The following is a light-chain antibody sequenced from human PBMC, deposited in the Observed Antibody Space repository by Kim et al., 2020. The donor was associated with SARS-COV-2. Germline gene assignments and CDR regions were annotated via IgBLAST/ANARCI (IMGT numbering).Light chain of an antibody. J-gene: IGLJ3*02. CDR2: KDN. V-gene: IGLV3-27*01. CDR3: YSAPDNNGV. Sequence: SYELTQPSSVSVSPGQTARITCSGDVLAKKYARWFQQKPGQAPVLVIYKDNERPSGIPARFSGSSSGTTVTLTISGAQVEDEADYYCYSAPDNNGV. CDR1: VLAKKY.